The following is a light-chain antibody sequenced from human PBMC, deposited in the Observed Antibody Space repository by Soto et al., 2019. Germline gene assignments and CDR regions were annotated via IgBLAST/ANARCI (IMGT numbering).Light chain of an antibody. CDR3: QQYAGSPFT. CDR2: GAS. CDR1: QSVTDNY. J-gene: IGKJ3*01. Sequence: EIVLTQSPGTLSLSPGETATLSCRASQSVTDNYVAWYKQNPGQAPRLLIHGASNRATGLPDGFSGSGSGTDFTLTISRLEPEDFAVYYCQQYAGSPFTFGPGTKVDIK. V-gene: IGKV3-20*01.